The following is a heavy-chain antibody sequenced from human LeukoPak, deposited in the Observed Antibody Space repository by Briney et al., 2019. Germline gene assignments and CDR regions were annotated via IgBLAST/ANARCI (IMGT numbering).Heavy chain of an antibody. CDR1: GYSFISYY. J-gene: IGHJ4*02. Sequence: ASVKVSCKASGYSFISYYMHWVRQAPGQGLEWTGIINPGGGSTSYAQKFQGRVTMTRDMSTSTVYMELSSLRSEDTAVYYCARGSAAMPCVYYWGQGTLVTVSS. D-gene: IGHD2-2*01. V-gene: IGHV1-46*01. CDR3: ARGSAAMPCVYY. CDR2: INPGGGST.